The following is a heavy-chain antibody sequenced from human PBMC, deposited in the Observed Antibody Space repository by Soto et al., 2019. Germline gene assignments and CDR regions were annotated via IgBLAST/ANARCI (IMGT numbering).Heavy chain of an antibody. CDR1: GGTFSSYA. CDR2: IIAYTDDP. Sequence: ASVKVSCKASGGTFSSYAISWVRQAPGQGLEWMGGIIAYTDDPNYAQKFQGRVTMTIDTSTSTAYLDLRSLTSDDTAVYYCARVIPGAEAWFDPWGQGTLVTVSS. V-gene: IGHV1-18*01. J-gene: IGHJ5*02. CDR3: ARVIPGAEAWFDP. D-gene: IGHD2-2*01.